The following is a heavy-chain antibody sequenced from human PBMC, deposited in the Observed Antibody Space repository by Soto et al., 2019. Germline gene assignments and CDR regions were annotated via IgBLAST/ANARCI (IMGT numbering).Heavy chain of an antibody. CDR2: ISDEESNK. CDR3: AKSIAAVGTPPYFYYYGMDV. V-gene: IGHV3-30*18. Sequence: QVQLVESGGGVVQPGRSLRLSCAASGFTFSSYGMHWVRQAPGKGLEWVAAISDEESNKYYAGSVKGRFTISRDNSKNTLYLKMNSLRAEDTAVYYCAKSIAAVGTPPYFYYYGMDVWGQGTTVTVSS. J-gene: IGHJ6*02. CDR1: GFTFSSYG. D-gene: IGHD6-13*01.